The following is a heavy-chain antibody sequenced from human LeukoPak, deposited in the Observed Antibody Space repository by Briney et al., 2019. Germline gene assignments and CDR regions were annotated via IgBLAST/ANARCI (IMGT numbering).Heavy chain of an antibody. Sequence: TSETLSLTCAVYGGSFSGYYWSWIRQPPGKGLEWIGEINHSGSTNYNPSLKSRVTISVDTSKNQFSLKLSSVTAADTAVYYCATYGPAAINWFDPWGQGTLVTVSS. J-gene: IGHJ5*02. D-gene: IGHD2-2*01. CDR3: ATYGPAAINWFDP. V-gene: IGHV4-34*01. CDR2: INHSGST. CDR1: GGSFSGYY.